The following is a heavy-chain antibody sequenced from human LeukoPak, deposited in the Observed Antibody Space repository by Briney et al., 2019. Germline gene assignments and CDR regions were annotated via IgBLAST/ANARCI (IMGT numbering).Heavy chain of an antibody. Sequence: RSGGSLRLSCAASGFTFSNYGMHWVRQAPGKGLEWVSSVSSSGSRKYYAVSVKGRFTVSRDNAENSLSLQVNSLGAEDTAVYYCARGVGDYGAYYFDHWGPGTLVTVSS. D-gene: IGHD4-17*01. CDR1: GFTFSNYG. V-gene: IGHV3-21*01. J-gene: IGHJ4*02. CDR2: VSSSGSRK. CDR3: ARGVGDYGAYYFDH.